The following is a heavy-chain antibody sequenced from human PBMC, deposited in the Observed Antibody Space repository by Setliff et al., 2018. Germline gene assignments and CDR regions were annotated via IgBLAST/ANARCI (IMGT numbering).Heavy chain of an antibody. CDR2: ISGSEI. CDR3: ARDQVVARVHGFDI. J-gene: IGHJ3*02. CDR1: GFTFSSYA. V-gene: IGHV3-23*01. D-gene: IGHD2-15*01. Sequence: LRLPCAASGFTFSSYAMSWVRQAPGKGLEWVSAISGSEIYYVDSVKGRFTISRDNGKSTLYLQMNSLRADDTTVYYCARDQVVARVHGFDIWGRGTKVTVSS.